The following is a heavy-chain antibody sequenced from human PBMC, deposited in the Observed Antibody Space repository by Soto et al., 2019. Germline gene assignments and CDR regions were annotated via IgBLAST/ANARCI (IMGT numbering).Heavy chain of an antibody. CDR3: ARAGTGYSYPYYYGMDV. D-gene: IGHD5-18*01. V-gene: IGHV1-2*04. Sequence: GASVKVSCKASGYTFTGYYMHWVRQAPGQGLEWMGWINPNSGGTNYAQKFQGWVTMTRDTSISTAYMELSRLRSDDTAVYYCARAGTGYSYPYYYGMDVWGQGTKVTVSS. CDR2: INPNSGGT. J-gene: IGHJ6*02. CDR1: GYTFTGYY.